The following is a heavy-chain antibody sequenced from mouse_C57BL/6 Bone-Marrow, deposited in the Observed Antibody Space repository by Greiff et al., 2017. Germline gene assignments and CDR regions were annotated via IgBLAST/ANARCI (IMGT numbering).Heavy chain of an antibody. V-gene: IGHV14-4*01. CDR3: TTWALLWYFDV. CDR2: IDPENGDT. D-gene: IGHD3-1*01. Sequence: VQLQQSGAELVRPGASVKLSCTASGFNIKDDYMHWVKLRPEQGLEWIGWIDPENGDTEYASKFQGKATITADTSSNTAYLQLSSLTSEDTAVYYCTTWALLWYFDVWGTGTTVTVSS. J-gene: IGHJ1*03. CDR1: GFNIKDDY.